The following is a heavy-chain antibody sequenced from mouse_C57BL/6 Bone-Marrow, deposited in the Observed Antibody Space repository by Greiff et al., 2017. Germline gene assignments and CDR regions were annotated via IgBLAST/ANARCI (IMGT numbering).Heavy chain of an antibody. J-gene: IGHJ3*01. CDR2: IDPSDSYT. CDR3: ARSSITTVVAPAAY. Sequence: QVQLQQPGAELVRPGTSVKLSCKASGYTFTSYWMHWVKQRPGQGLEWIGVIDPSDSYTNYNQKFKGKATLTVDTSSSPAYMQLSSLTSEDAAVYYCARSSITTVVAPAAYWGQGTLVTVSA. V-gene: IGHV1-59*01. CDR1: GYTFTSYW. D-gene: IGHD1-1*01.